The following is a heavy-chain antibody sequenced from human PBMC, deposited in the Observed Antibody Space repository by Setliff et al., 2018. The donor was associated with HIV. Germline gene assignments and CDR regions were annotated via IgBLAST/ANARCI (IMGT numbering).Heavy chain of an antibody. CDR1: GYTFTSYA. D-gene: IGHD2-15*01. Sequence: GASVKVSCKASGYTFTSYAMNWVRQAPGQGLEWMGWTSGHTGNKKYAKKVQGRLTMTIDTSTTTAYMDLTNLAPNDTAFYYCARDKGYHYDMSGGICYSPNWLDPWGQGTLVTVSS. J-gene: IGHJ5*02. CDR2: TSGHTGNK. CDR3: ARDKGYHYDMSGGICYSPNWLDP. V-gene: IGHV1-18*01.